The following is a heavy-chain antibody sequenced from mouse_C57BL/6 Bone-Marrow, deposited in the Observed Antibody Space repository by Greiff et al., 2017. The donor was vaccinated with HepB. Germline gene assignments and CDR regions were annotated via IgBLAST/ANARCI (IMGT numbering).Heavy chain of an antibody. CDR2: INPNNGGT. J-gene: IGHJ2*01. V-gene: IGHV1-26*01. D-gene: IGHD2-13*01. CDR3: AGVRGFDY. CDR1: GYTFTDYY. Sequence: VQLQQSGPELVKPGASVKISCKASGYTFTDYYMNWVKQSHGKSLEWIGDINPNNGGTSYNQKFKGKATLTVDKSSSTAYMELRSLTSEDSAVYYCAGVRGFDYWGQGTTLTVSS.